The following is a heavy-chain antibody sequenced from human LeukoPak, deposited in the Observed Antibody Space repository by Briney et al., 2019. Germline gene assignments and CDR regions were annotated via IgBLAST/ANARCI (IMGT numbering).Heavy chain of an antibody. D-gene: IGHD2-21*02. Sequence: GGSLRLSCAASGFTFSAYWMTWVRQPPGKGLEGVANIRQEGNEKHYVDSVRGRFTIFRDNGKNSLYLQLNSMRDEDTAVYYCAKGGRFCRGGDCYGWYLDLWGRGTLVTVSS. J-gene: IGHJ2*01. CDR2: IRQEGNEK. CDR3: AKGGRFCRGGDCYGWYLDL. CDR1: GFTFSAYW. V-gene: IGHV3-7*01.